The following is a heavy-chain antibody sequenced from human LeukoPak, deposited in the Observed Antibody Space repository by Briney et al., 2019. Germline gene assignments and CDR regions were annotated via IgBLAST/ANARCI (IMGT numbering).Heavy chain of an antibody. CDR1: GFTFSSYS. CDR2: ISSGSIYI. CDR3: ARDPGPVDI. D-gene: IGHD1-1*01. V-gene: IGHV3-21*01. Sequence: GGSLRLSCAASGFTFSSYSMNWVRQPPGKGLEWVSCISSGSIYINYADSVKGRFTISRDNAKNSLYLQKNSLRVEDAAIYYCARDPGPVDIWGQGTMVTVSS. J-gene: IGHJ3*02.